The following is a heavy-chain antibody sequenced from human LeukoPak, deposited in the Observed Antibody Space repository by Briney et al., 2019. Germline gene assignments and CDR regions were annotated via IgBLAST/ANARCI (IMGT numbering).Heavy chain of an antibody. Sequence: PGRSLRLSCAASGFTFSSYGMHWVRQAPGKGLEWVAVISYDGSNKYYADSVKGRFTISRDNSKNTLYLQMNSLRAEDTAVYYCAKGQHAPGIAVAGGYFDYWGQGTLVTVSS. CDR2: ISYDGSNK. V-gene: IGHV3-30*18. CDR3: AKGQHAPGIAVAGGYFDY. J-gene: IGHJ4*02. D-gene: IGHD6-19*01. CDR1: GFTFSSYG.